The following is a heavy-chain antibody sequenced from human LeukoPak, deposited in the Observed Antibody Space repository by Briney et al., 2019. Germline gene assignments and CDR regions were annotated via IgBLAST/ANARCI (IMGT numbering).Heavy chain of an antibody. J-gene: IGHJ4*02. CDR2: ITPIFGSA. Sequence: VASVKVSCKASGYTFTGYYMHWVRQAPGQGLEWMGEITPIFGSANYAQRFQGRVTITADESTSTVYMELSSLRSDDTALYYCARNSRVASTSGLNYWGQGTLVTVSS. V-gene: IGHV1-69*13. CDR1: GYTFTGYY. CDR3: ARNSRVASTSGLNY. D-gene: IGHD4-23*01.